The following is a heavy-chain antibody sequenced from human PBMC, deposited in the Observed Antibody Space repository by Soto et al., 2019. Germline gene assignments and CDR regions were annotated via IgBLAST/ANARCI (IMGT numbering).Heavy chain of an antibody. D-gene: IGHD6-6*01. Sequence: EVQLLESGGGLVQPGGALRLSCATSGLTFSTFAMPWVRQAPGKGLEWVSGISGSGGGTYYTDSGKGRFTISRENSQSTLYLQMNSLRVEDAAVYFCAKARSIAGYQTPDFDYWGQGTLVTVSS. CDR1: GLTFSTFA. V-gene: IGHV3-23*01. CDR2: ISGSGGGT. CDR3: AKARSIAGYQTPDFDY. J-gene: IGHJ4*02.